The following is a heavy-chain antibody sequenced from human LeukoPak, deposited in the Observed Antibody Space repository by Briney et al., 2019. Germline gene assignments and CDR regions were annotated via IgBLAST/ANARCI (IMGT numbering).Heavy chain of an antibody. CDR1: GFTFSSYA. CDR3: AKDQGRGYSYIYSDY. J-gene: IGHJ4*02. CDR2: ISGSGDST. Sequence: GGSLRLSCAASGFTFSSYAMSWVRQAPGRGLEWVSAISGSGDSTYYADSVKGRFTVSRDNSKNTLYLQMSSLRAEDTAVYHCAKDQGRGYSYIYSDYWGQGTLVTVS. V-gene: IGHV3-23*01. D-gene: IGHD5-18*01.